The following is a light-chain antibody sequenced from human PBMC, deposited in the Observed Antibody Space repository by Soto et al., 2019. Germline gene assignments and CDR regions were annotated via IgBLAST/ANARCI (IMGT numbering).Light chain of an antibody. Sequence: DIQMTPSPSSVSASIGARVTITCRASQGISTFLAWYQQKPGKVPKLLIYGSSTLQSGVPSRFSGSGSGTDFTLTISSLQPEDVATYYCQKYDSDPRTFGQGTKVDIK. CDR1: QGISTF. CDR2: GSS. V-gene: IGKV1-27*01. CDR3: QKYDSDPRT. J-gene: IGKJ1*01.